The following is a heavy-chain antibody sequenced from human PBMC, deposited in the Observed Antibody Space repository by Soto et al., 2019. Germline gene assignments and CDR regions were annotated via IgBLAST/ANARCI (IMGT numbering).Heavy chain of an antibody. CDR3: ARGGRGSGLYFLYYFDL. CDR2: IYHTGST. CDR1: AGSLSNYY. J-gene: IGHJ4*02. V-gene: IGHV4-59*01. D-gene: IGHD6-19*01. Sequence: QVQLQESGPGLVKPSETLSLTCSVSAGSLSNYYWTWIRQSPGMGLEWIGEIYHTGSTKYNPSLECRVAISVDMSKNQFSLTLSSVTPADTAVYYCARGGRGSGLYFLYYFDLWGQGTLITVSS.